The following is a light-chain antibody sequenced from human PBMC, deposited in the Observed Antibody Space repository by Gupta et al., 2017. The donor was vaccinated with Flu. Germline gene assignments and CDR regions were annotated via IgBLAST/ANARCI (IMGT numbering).Light chain of an antibody. Sequence: QSVLTQPPSASGTPGQRVTIACSGSSSNIGSNMVNWYQQLPGTAPKLLIYSNNQRPSRVPGRFSGSKSGTSASLAITGLQSEDESDYYCAAWDDSLNAWVFGGGTKLTVL. V-gene: IGLV1-44*01. J-gene: IGLJ3*02. CDR1: SSNIGSNM. CDR3: AAWDDSLNAWV. CDR2: SNN.